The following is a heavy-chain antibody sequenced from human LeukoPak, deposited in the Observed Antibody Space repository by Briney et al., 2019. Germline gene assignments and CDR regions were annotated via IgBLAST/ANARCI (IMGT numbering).Heavy chain of an antibody. CDR1: GFTFSTYS. CDR2: IRSGSTYI. V-gene: IGHV3-21*01. CDR3: ARDGTFDY. Sequence: EGSLRLSCAASGFTFSTYSMHWVRQAPGKGLKWVSSIRSGSTYINYADSVKGRFTISRDDAKNSLYLQMNSLRAEDTAVYYCARDGTFDYWGQGTLVTVSS. J-gene: IGHJ4*02.